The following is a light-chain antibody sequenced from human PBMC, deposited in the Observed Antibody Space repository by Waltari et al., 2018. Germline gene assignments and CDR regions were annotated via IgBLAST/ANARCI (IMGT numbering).Light chain of an antibody. CDR2: TAS. CDR1: QSISSW. J-gene: IGKJ5*01. V-gene: IGKV1-5*03. CDR3: QQYNSYQIT. Sequence: DIQMTQSPSTLSASVGDRVTITCRASQSISSWLAWYQQKPGKAPKLLIYTASSLESGVPSRFSGSGSGTEFTLTISSLQPDDFATYYCQQYNSYQITFGQGTRLEIK.